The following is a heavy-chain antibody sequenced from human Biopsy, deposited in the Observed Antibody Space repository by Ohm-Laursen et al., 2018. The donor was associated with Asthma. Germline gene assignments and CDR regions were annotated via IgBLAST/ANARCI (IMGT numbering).Heavy chain of an antibody. CDR2: VNTGNGDT. D-gene: IGHD3-9*01. CDR1: GYTFIHYA. J-gene: IGHJ3*01. CDR3: ARTYYDFLTGQVKDVFGV. V-gene: IGHV1-3*04. Sequence: SVKVSCNASGYTFIHYAIHWVRQAPGQRLEWMGWVNTGNGDTKYSQKFQGRVTITRDTSASTAYMELRSLRSEDTATYYYARTYYDFLTGQVKDVFGVWGQGTMVTVSS.